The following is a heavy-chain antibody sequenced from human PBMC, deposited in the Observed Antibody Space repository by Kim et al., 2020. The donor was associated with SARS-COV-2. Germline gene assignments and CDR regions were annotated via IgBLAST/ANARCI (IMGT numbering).Heavy chain of an antibody. CDR2: INDSGST. Sequence: SETLSLTCGVYGGSFSGYYWSWIRQPPGKGLEWIGEINDSGSTNYNPSLKSRVTISVDTSKNQFSLNLSSVTAADTAVYYCASLGAYYDSSGYYSDDALDIWGQGTMVTVSS. V-gene: IGHV4-34*01. J-gene: IGHJ3*02. D-gene: IGHD3-22*01. CDR3: ASLGAYYDSSGYYSDDALDI. CDR1: GGSFSGYY.